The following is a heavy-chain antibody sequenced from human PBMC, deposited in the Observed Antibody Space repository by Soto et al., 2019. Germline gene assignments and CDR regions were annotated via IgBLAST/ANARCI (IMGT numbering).Heavy chain of an antibody. V-gene: IGHV1-69*08. D-gene: IGHD3-16*01. CDR3: ARGLGGRMDD. CDR1: GTIFSSYT. J-gene: IGHJ6*02. CDR2: IIPILGDT. Sequence: QVQLVQSGAEVKKPGSSVRVSCKASGTIFSSYTISWVRQAPGQGLEWMGRIIPILGDTNSAQKFQDRVTLTEDKSTNTASMELNSLRLEDTAVYYCARGLGGRMDDWGQGTTVTVSS.